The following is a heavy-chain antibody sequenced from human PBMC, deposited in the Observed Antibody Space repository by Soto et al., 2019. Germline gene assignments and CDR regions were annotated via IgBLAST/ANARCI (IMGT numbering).Heavy chain of an antibody. D-gene: IGHD3-22*01. V-gene: IGHV3-30*18. CDR1: GFTFSSYG. Sequence: XGSLRLSCAAAGFTFSSYGMHWVRQAPGKGLEWVAVISYDGSNKYYADSVKGRFTISRDNSKNTLYLQMNSLRAEDTAVYYCAKDLPDYYDSSGYPDYWGQGTLVTVS. J-gene: IGHJ4*02. CDR3: AKDLPDYYDSSGYPDY. CDR2: ISYDGSNK.